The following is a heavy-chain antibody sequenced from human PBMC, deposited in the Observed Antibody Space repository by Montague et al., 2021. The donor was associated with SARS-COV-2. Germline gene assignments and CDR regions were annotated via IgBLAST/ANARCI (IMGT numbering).Heavy chain of an antibody. V-gene: IGHV4-61*02. Sequence: SQTLSLTCTVSGASISTCIYYLSWIRQPAWKGLASIGRILTTWHTDYNTSLESRVFMSVDTSTNQFSLRLTSVTAADTAVYFCARFGSGTLEFDLWGQGTLDTVSS. CDR1: GASISTCIYY. CDR2: ILTTWHT. D-gene: IGHD1-26*01. J-gene: IGHJ4*02. CDR3: ARFGSGTLEFDL.